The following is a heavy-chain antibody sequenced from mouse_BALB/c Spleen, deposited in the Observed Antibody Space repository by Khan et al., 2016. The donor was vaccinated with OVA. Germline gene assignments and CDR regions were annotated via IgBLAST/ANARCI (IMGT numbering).Heavy chain of an antibody. CDR2: ISYSGST. CDR1: GYSITSNYA. V-gene: IGHV3-2*02. D-gene: IGHD1-1*01. Sequence: QLEESGPGLVKPFQSLSLTCTVTGYSITSNYAWNWIRQFPGNKLEWVGYISYSGSTSYNPSLKSRISITRDTSKNQFFLQLNSVTTEETATYYWARGNYYGYAMDYWGQGASVTVSS. CDR3: ARGNYYGYAMDY. J-gene: IGHJ4*01.